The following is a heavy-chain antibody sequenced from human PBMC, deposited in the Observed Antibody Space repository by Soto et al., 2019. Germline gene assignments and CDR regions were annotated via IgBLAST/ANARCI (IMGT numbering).Heavy chain of an antibody. CDR1: GGSISSSSYY. Sequence: QLQLQESGPGLVKPSETLSLTCTVSGGSISSSSYYWGWIRQPPGKGLEWIGSIYYSGSTYYNPSPKSRVTISVDTSKNQFSLKLSSVTAADTAVYYCASQRDGYNLHWGQGTLVTVSS. CDR3: ASQRDGYNLH. D-gene: IGHD5-12*01. CDR2: IYYSGST. V-gene: IGHV4-39*01. J-gene: IGHJ4*02.